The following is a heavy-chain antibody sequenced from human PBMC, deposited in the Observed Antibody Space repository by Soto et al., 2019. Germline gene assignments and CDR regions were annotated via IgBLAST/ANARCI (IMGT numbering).Heavy chain of an antibody. V-gene: IGHV3-21*01. J-gene: IGHJ2*01. CDR3: ARDILTATPYFDL. CDR1: GFTFSSYS. D-gene: IGHD3-9*01. CDR2: ISSSSSYI. Sequence: EVQLVESGGGLVKPGGSLRLSCAASGFTFSSYSMNWVRQAPGKGLEWVSSISSSSSYIYYADSVKGRFTISRDNAKNSLYLQMNRLRAEDTAVYYCARDILTATPYFDLWGRGTLVTVSS.